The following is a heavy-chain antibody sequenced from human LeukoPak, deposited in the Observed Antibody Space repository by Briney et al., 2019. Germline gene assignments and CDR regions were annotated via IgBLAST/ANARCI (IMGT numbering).Heavy chain of an antibody. D-gene: IGHD2-15*01. CDR3: TTRSPARYCSDGACYSSADY. CDR1: GFTFSSYA. V-gene: IGHV3-15*07. J-gene: IGHJ4*02. Sequence: GGSLRLSCAASGFTFSSYAMHWVRQAPGKGLEWVGHIRSKADGGTPDYIAPVKGRFTISRDDSKDTLYLQMNSLNTEDTAMYYCTTRSPARYCSDGACYSSADYWGQGTLVTVSP. CDR2: IRSKADGGTP.